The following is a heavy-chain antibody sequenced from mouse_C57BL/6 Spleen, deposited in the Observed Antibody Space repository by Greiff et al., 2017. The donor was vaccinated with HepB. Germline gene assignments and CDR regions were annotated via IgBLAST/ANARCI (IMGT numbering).Heavy chain of an antibody. V-gene: IGHV8-8*01. J-gene: IGHJ3*01. CDR1: GFSLSTFGMG. Sequence: QVTLKVSGPGILQPSQTLSLTCSFSGFSLSTFGMGVGWIRQPSGKGLEWLAHIWWDDDKYYNPALKSRLTISKDTSKNQVFLKIANVDTADTATYYCARIAQGGRFAYWGQGTLVTVSA. CDR2: IWWDDDK. D-gene: IGHD3-2*02. CDR3: ARIAQGGRFAY.